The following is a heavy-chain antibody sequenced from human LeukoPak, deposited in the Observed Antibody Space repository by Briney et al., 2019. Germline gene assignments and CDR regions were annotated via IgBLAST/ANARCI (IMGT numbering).Heavy chain of an antibody. CDR3: ARDRCMVRGVNDAFDV. J-gene: IGHJ3*01. V-gene: IGHV3-11*01. CDR2: ISSSGSTI. D-gene: IGHD3-10*01. Sequence: GGSLRLSCAASGFTFSDHYMSWIRPAPGEGLEWVSYISSSGSTIYYAASVKGRFTITRDNAKNSLYLQMNSLRAEDTAVYYCARDRCMVRGVNDAFDVWGQGTMVTVSS. CDR1: GFTFSDHY.